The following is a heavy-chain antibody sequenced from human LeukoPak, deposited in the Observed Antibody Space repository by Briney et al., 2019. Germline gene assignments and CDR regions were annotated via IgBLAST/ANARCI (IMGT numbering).Heavy chain of an antibody. D-gene: IGHD3-10*01. J-gene: IGHJ4*02. V-gene: IGHV7-4-1*02. CDR1: GGTFSSYA. Sequence: GASVKVSCKASGGTFSSYAMNWVRQAPGQGLEWMGWINTNTGNPTYAQGFTGRFVFSLDTSVSTAYLQISSLKAEDTAVYYCARSLWFGELLEGNSDYWGQGTLVTVSS. CDR3: ARSLWFGELLEGNSDY. CDR2: INTNTGNP.